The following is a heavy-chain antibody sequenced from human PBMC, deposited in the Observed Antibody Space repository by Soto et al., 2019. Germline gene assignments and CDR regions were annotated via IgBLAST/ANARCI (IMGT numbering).Heavy chain of an antibody. D-gene: IGHD2-2*02. CDR3: ARARGAPAIPGYYFDY. J-gene: IGHJ4*02. CDR2: ISSSSSTI. CDR1: GFTFSSYS. V-gene: IGHV3-48*02. Sequence: HPGGSLRLSCAASGFTFSSYSMNWVRQAPGKGLEWVSYISSSSSTIYYADSVKGRFTISRDNAKNSLYLQMNSLRDEDTAVYYCARARGAPAIPGYYFDYWGQGTLVTVSS.